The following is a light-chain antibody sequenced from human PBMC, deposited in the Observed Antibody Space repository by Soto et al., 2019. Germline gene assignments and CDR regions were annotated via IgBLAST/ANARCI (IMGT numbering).Light chain of an antibody. CDR3: QQRSNWWT. V-gene: IGKV3-11*01. J-gene: IGKJ1*01. Sequence: EIVVTQSPATLSLSPGERATLSCRASQSVSSYLAWYQQKPGQAPRLLIYDASNRATGIPARFSGSGSGTDFTLTISSLEPEDFAVYYCQQRSNWWTFGQGTKADIK. CDR1: QSVSSY. CDR2: DAS.